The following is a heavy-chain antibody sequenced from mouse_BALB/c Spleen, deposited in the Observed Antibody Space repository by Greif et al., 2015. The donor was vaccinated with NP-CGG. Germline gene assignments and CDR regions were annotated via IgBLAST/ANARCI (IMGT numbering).Heavy chain of an antibody. Sequence: VQLQQSGAVLARPGASVKMSCKASGYTFTSYWMHWVKQRPGQGLEWIGAIYPGNSDTSYNQKFKGKAKLTAVTSTSTAYMELSSLTNEDSAVYYCTREGYGNYPYYAMDYWGQGTSVTVSS. D-gene: IGHD2-1*01. CDR3: TREGYGNYPYYAMDY. CDR2: IYPGNSDT. J-gene: IGHJ4*01. V-gene: IGHV1-5*01. CDR1: GYTFTSYW.